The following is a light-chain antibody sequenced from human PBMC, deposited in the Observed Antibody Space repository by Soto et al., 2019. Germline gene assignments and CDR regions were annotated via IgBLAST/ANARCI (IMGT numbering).Light chain of an antibody. V-gene: IGLV1-47*01. CDR3: ASWDDSLSGRYV. CDR1: SSNIASNY. CDR2: RNN. Sequence: QSVLTQPPSASGTPGQRVTISCSGSSSNIASNYVYWYQQLPGTAPKLLIYRNNQRPSGVPDRFSGSKSGTSASLAISGLRSDDEADYYCASWDDSLSGRYVFGTGTKVTVL. J-gene: IGLJ1*01.